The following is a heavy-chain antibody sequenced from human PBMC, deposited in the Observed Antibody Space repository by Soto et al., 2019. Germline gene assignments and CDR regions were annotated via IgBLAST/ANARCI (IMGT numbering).Heavy chain of an antibody. V-gene: IGHV1-69*13. D-gene: IGHD3-22*01. Sequence: ASVKVSCKASGGTFSSYAISWVRQAPGQGLEWMGGIIPIFGTANYAQKFQGRVTITADESTSTAYMELSSLRSEDTAVYYCARDNPSPYYYDSSGYFPTSNWFDPWGQGTLVTVSS. J-gene: IGHJ5*02. CDR1: GGTFSSYA. CDR2: IIPIFGTA. CDR3: ARDNPSPYYYDSSGYFPTSNWFDP.